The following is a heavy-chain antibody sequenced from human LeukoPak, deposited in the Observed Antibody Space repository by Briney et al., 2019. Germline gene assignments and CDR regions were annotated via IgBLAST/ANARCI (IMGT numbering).Heavy chain of an antibody. J-gene: IGHJ3*02. CDR2: IYYSGST. V-gene: IGHV4-59*01. CDR1: GDSIRSYY. CDR3: ARVRAYTAAFDI. Sequence: PSETLSLTCTVSGDSIRSYYWSWIRQPPGKGLEWIGYIYYSGSTNYNPSLKSRVTISVDTSKNQFSLKLSSVTAADTAVYYCARVRAYTAAFDIWGQGTMVTVSS. D-gene: IGHD2-21*01.